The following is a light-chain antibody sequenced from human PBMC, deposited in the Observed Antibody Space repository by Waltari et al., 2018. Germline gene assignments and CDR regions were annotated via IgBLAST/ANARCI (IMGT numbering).Light chain of an antibody. J-gene: IGLJ3*02. CDR2: EVS. Sequence: QSALTQPASVSGSPGQSVTISCTGSSRDAATYKYVSWYQQHPGKVPKLMIYEVSNRPSGVSNRFSGSKSGNTASLTISGLQAEDEADYYCTSYTTSTTWVFGGGTKLTVL. CDR1: SRDAATYKY. CDR3: TSYTTSTTWV. V-gene: IGLV2-14*01.